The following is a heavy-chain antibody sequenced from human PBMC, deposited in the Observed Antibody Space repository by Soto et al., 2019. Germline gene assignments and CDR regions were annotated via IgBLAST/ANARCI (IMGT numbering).Heavy chain of an antibody. CDR3: ARLQLGIVRANDFDY. CDR2: INWNGGRI. D-gene: IGHD1-26*01. CDR1: GFTFDDYG. V-gene: IGHV3-20*04. J-gene: IGHJ4*02. Sequence: EVQLVESGGGVARPGGSLRLSCAASGFTFDDYGMSWVRQAPGKGLEWVSVINWNGGRIGYADSVKGRFTISRDNAKNSLYLQMNSLRAEDTALYYCARLQLGIVRANDFDYWGQGTLVTVSS.